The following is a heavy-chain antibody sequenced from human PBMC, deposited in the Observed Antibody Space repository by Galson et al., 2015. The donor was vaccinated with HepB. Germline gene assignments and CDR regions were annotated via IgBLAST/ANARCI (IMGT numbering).Heavy chain of an antibody. CDR2: ITPTSGTT. Sequence: VKVSCKASGGTFSSFGISWVRQVPGQGLEWMGEITPTSGTTKYSWKFQGRVKITADEFTTTVYMEMTSLRSEDTAVYYCARDHYHYNTSAQKGADDGFDIWGQGTVVTVSS. J-gene: IGHJ3*02. CDR1: GGTFSSFG. CDR3: ARDHYHYNTSAQKGADDGFDI. V-gene: IGHV1-69*13. D-gene: IGHD3-22*01.